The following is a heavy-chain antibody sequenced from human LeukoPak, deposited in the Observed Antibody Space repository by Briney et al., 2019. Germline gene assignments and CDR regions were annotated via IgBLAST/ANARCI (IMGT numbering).Heavy chain of an antibody. D-gene: IGHD2/OR15-2a*01. V-gene: IGHV5-51*01. Sequence: GESLKISCKGSGYSFTNYWIGWVRQMPGKGLEWIGIIYPGDSDTRYSPSFQGQATISADKSISTVYLQWSSLKASDTAMYYCARFAYGNGNFPGHYWGQGTLVTVSS. CDR2: IYPGDSDT. CDR1: GYSFTNYW. CDR3: ARFAYGNGNFPGHY. J-gene: IGHJ4*02.